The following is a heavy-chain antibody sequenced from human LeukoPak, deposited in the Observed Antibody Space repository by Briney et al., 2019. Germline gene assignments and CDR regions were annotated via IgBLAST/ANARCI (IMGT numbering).Heavy chain of an antibody. J-gene: IGHJ4*02. Sequence: GGSLRLSCAASRFTFSNYAMGWVRQGPGKGLEWVSAITGSGDHTDYADSVKGRFTISRDNSKNTAYLQMISLRAEDTAVYYCAKRSGIDYGYFDSWGQGALVTVSS. CDR3: AKRSGIDYGYFDS. D-gene: IGHD1-26*01. CDR2: ITGSGDHT. V-gene: IGHV3-23*01. CDR1: RFTFSNYA.